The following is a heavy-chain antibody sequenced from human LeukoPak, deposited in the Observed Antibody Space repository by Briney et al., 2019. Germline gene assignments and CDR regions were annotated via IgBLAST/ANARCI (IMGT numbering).Heavy chain of an antibody. J-gene: IGHJ3*01. Sequence: GGSLRLSCAASGFTFSSYSMNWVRQAPGKGLEWVSSISSSSSYIYYADSVKGRFTISRDNSKSTLYLHMNSLRAEDTAVYYCAKGKIAVAGIDFWGQGTMVTVSS. CDR1: GFTFSSYS. V-gene: IGHV3-21*01. D-gene: IGHD6-19*01. CDR3: AKGKIAVAGIDF. CDR2: ISSSSSYI.